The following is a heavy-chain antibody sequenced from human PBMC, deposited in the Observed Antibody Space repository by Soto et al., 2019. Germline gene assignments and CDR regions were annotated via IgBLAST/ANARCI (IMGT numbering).Heavy chain of an antibody. CDR3: AMWFQYDYSCCYYDY. Sequence: SETVSLTCKVSGASIRSTHYFLGWIRQHPGKGLEWIGNFYSSGVTHYNPSLKSRVTISVDTSKNHFSLNLTSVTAADTALYYCAMWFQYDYSCCYYDYWRQGSMFAVSS. CDR2: FYSSGVT. V-gene: IGHV4-39*02. CDR1: GASIRSTHYF. D-gene: IGHD3-22*01. J-gene: IGHJ4*02.